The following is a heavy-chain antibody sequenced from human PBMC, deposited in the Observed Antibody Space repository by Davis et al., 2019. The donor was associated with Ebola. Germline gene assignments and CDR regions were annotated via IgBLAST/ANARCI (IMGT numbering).Heavy chain of an antibody. CDR2: IIPIFGTA. Sequence: SVKVSCKASGGTFSSYAISWVRQAPGQGLEWMGGIIPIFGTANYAQKFQGRVTMTTDTSTSTAYMELRSLRSDDTAVYYCARHGEERSFDYWGQGTLVTVSS. CDR3: ARHGEERSFDY. D-gene: IGHD1-1*01. V-gene: IGHV1-69*05. J-gene: IGHJ4*02. CDR1: GGTFSSYA.